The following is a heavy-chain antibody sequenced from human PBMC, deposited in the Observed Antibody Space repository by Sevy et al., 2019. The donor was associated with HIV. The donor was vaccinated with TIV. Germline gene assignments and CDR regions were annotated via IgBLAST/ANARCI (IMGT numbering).Heavy chain of an antibody. J-gene: IGHJ4*02. CDR3: TAGVGTSDFDY. D-gene: IGHD1-1*01. Sequence: GGSLRLSCVASGFTFSNAWMSWVRQAPGKGLEWVGRIKSKTDGARRDFSAPVKGRFAIVRDDSKNTVSLQMDSLKTEDTAVYYCTAGVGTSDFDYWGQGILVTVSS. CDR2: IKSKTDGARR. CDR1: GFTFSNAW. V-gene: IGHV3-15*05.